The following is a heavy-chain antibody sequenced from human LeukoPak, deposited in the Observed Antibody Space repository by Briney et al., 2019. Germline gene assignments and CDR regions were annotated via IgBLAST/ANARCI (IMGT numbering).Heavy chain of an antibody. CDR1: GGTFSSYA. CDR3: ATGYGILTGYSIYYYYYYMDV. J-gene: IGHJ6*03. V-gene: IGHV1-69*01. Sequence: GSSVKVSCKASGGTFSSYAISWVRQAPGQGLEWMGGIIPIFGTANYAQKFQGRVTITADESTSTAYMELSSLRSEDTAVYYCATGYGILTGYSIYYYYYYMDVWGKGTTVTVSS. CDR2: IIPIFGTA. D-gene: IGHD3-9*01.